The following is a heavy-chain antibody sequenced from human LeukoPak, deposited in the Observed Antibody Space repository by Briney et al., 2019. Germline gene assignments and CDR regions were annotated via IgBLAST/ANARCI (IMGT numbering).Heavy chain of an antibody. CDR2: ISAYNGNT. D-gene: IGHD1-20*01. Sequence: ASVKVSCKASGYTFTSYGISWVRQAPGQGLEWMGWISAYNGNTNYAHTLQGRVTMTTDTATSTAYMELSSLRSDDTAVYYCAKDGNWNYHYGMDVWGQGTTVTVSS. V-gene: IGHV1-18*04. CDR3: AKDGNWNYHYGMDV. J-gene: IGHJ6*02. CDR1: GYTFTSYG.